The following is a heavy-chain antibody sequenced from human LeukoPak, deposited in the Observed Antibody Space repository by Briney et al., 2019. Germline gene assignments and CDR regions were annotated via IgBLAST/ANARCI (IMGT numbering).Heavy chain of an antibody. CDR1: GYTFTSYA. J-gene: IGHJ4*02. V-gene: IGHV1-3*01. CDR3: ARGAPTVTTMGNY. CDR2: INAGNGNT. D-gene: IGHD4-17*01. Sequence: GASVKVSCKASGYTFTSYAMHWVRQAPGQRLEWMGWINAGNGNTKYSQKFQGRVTITRDTSASTAYMELSSLRSEDTAVYYCARGAPTVTTMGNYWGQGTLVTVSS.